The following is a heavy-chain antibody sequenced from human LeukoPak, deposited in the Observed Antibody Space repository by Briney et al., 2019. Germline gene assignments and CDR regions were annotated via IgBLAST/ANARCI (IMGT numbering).Heavy chain of an antibody. J-gene: IGHJ4*02. CDR3: ARLPWVGYCSSTSCYTHFDY. V-gene: IGHV4-39*01. Sequence: PSETLSLTCTVSGGSISSSSYYWGWIRQPPGKGLEWIGTIYYSGSTYYNPSLKSRVTISVDTSKNQFSLKLTSVAAADTAVYYCARLPWVGYCSSTSCYTHFDYWGQGTLVTVSS. D-gene: IGHD2-2*02. CDR1: GGSISSSSYY. CDR2: IYYSGST.